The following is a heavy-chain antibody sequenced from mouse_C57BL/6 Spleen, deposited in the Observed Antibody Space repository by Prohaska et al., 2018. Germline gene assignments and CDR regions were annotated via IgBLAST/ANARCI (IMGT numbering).Heavy chain of an antibody. V-gene: IGHV1-26*01. CDR3: ARRPIYYDYGDWYFDV. J-gene: IGHJ1*03. D-gene: IGHD2-4*01. Sequence: HGKSLEWIGDINPNNGGTSYNQKFKGKATLTVDKSSSTAYMELRSLTSEDSAVYYCARRPIYYDYGDWYFDVWGTGTTVTVSS. CDR2: INPNNGGT.